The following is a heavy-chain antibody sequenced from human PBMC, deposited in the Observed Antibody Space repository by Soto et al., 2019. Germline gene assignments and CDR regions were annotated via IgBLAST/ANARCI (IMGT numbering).Heavy chain of an antibody. V-gene: IGHV6-1*01. CDR3: ARDSPGYGDYVLFYY. J-gene: IGHJ4*02. CDR1: VDSVSSNSAA. Sequence: SQTLSLTCAISVDSVSSNSAAWNWIRQSPSRGLEWLGRTYYRSKWYNDYAASVKSRITINPDTSRNQFSLQLNSVTPEDTAVYYCARDSPGYGDYVLFYYWGQGILVTVSS. CDR2: TYYRSKWYN. D-gene: IGHD4-17*01.